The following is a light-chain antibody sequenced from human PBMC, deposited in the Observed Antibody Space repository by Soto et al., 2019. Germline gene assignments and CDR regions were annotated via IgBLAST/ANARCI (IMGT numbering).Light chain of an antibody. Sequence: DIQMTQSPSTLSASVGDRVTITCRASQSISSWLAWYQQKPGKAPRLLIYKASSLQSGVPSRFSGSGSGTEFTLTISSLQPGDFATYYCQQYSSYSTFGQGTMVEIK. CDR2: KAS. J-gene: IGKJ1*01. CDR1: QSISSW. V-gene: IGKV1-5*03. CDR3: QQYSSYST.